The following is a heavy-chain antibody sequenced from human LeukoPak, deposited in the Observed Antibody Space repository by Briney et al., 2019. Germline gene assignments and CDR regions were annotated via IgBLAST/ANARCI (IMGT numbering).Heavy chain of an antibody. CDR2: IYHSGST. CDR1: GVSISSGNW. Sequence: SETLSLTCSVSGVSISSGNWWSWVRQPPGKGLEWIGDIYHSGSTNYKPSLKSRVTISLDTSKNQFSLKLSSVTAADTAVYYCARGAAATYWGQGTLVTVSS. CDR3: ARGAAATY. J-gene: IGHJ4*02. D-gene: IGHD6-13*01. V-gene: IGHV4-4*02.